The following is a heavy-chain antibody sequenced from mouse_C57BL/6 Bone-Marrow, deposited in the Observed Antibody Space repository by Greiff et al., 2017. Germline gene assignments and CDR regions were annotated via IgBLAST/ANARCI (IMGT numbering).Heavy chain of an antibody. CDR1: GYSFTGYF. J-gene: IGHJ2*01. Sequence: VQLQQSGPELVKPGDSVKISRKASGYSFTGYFMNWVMQSHGKSLEWIGRINPYNGDTFYNQKFKGKATLTVDKSSSTANMELRSLTSEDSAVYYCARDRPSGSSPYYFDYWGQGTTLTVSS. CDR2: INPYNGDT. CDR3: ARDRPSGSSPYYFDY. V-gene: IGHV1-20*01. D-gene: IGHD1-1*01.